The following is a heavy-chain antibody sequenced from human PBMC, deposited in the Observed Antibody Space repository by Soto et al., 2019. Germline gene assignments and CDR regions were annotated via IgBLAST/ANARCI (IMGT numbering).Heavy chain of an antibody. CDR1: GFSFDDYG. V-gene: IGHV3-9*01. D-gene: IGHD2-2*03. CDR2: ISWNSGDI. CDR3: AKDNDLDRDGPFDY. J-gene: IGHJ4*02. Sequence: EVQLVESGGGSVQPGRSLRLSCAASGFSFDDYGMHWVRQGPGKGLEWVSGISWNSGDIYYADSVKGRFTISRDNAKRSLYQQMNSLRTEDTALYYCAKDNDLDRDGPFDYWGQGILVNVSS.